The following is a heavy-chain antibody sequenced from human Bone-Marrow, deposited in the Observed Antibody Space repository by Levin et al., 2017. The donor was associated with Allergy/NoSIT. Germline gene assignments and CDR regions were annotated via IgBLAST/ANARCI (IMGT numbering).Heavy chain of an antibody. CDR2: INPNGGST. CDR3: ARPDNIYTSGWYSVDY. Sequence: GASVKVSCKASGYTFINYDMHWVRQAPGQGLEWMGIINPNGGSTTYAQKFQGRVTMTRDTSTSTVYMELSSLTSEDTAVYYCARPDNIYTSGWYSVDYWGQGTQVTVS. CDR1: GYTFINYD. V-gene: IGHV1-46*01. J-gene: IGHJ4*02. D-gene: IGHD6-19*01.